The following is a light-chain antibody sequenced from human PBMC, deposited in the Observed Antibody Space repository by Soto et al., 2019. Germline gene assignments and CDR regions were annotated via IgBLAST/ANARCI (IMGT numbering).Light chain of an antibody. J-gene: IGLJ3*02. V-gene: IGLV2-23*01. CDR2: EGS. CDR1: SNDVGSYNL. Sequence: QSVLTQPASVSGSPGQSITISCTGTSNDVGSYNLVSWYQQHPGKAPKLMIYEGSKRPSGVSNRFSGSKSGNTASLTISGLQAEDEADYYCCSYAGSSTVVFGGGTKLTVL. CDR3: CSYAGSSTVV.